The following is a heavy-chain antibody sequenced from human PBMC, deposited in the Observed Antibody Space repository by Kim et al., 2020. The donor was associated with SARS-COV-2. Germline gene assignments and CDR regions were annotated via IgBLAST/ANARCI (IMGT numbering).Heavy chain of an antibody. J-gene: IGHJ4*02. Sequence: GLEGMGRTIPNVGIENYAQKFQDSVTMTADKSTSTVYMDLRSLRSDDTAVYYCARVRLNDYGDLELDYWGQGTLVTVSS. CDR2: TIPNVGIE. D-gene: IGHD4-17*01. V-gene: IGHV1-69*02. CDR3: ARVRLNDYGDLELDY.